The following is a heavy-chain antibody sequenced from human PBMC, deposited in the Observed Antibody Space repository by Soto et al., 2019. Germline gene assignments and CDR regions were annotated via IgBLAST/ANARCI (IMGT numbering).Heavy chain of an antibody. J-gene: IGHJ4*02. CDR3: ARSSSDYDSSGYSTDY. CDR2: IWYDGSNK. D-gene: IGHD3-22*01. CDR1: GFTFSSYG. V-gene: IGHV3-33*01. Sequence: GGSLRLSCAASGFTFSSYGMHWVRQAPGKGLEWVAVIWYDGSNKYYADSVKGRFTISRDNSKNTLYLQMNSLRAEDTAVYYYARSSSDYDSSGYSTDYWGQGTLVTVSS.